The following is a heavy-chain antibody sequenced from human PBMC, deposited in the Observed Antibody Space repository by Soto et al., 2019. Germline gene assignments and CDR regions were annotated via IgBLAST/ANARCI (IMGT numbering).Heavy chain of an antibody. CDR2: ISGNGGTI. CDR1: GXTFSSYA. V-gene: IGHV3-23*01. Sequence: LRLSCSASGXTFSSYAMSWVRQAPGKGLEWVSAISGNGGTIYYADSVKGRFTISRDNSKDTLYLQMNSLRAEDTAVYYCAKADSFFDYWGQGTLVTVSS. J-gene: IGHJ4*02. CDR3: AKADSFFDY.